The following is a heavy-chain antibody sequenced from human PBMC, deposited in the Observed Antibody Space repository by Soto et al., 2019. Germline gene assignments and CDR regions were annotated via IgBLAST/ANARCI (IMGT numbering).Heavy chain of an antibody. Sequence: SETLSLTCTVSGASISGFYWSWIRKSAGKGLEWIGRIYATGTTDYNPSLKSRVMMSVDTSKKQFSLNLTSVTAADTAVYYCARVQTIFGIITVFDYWGQGTLVTVSS. CDR1: GASISGFY. CDR3: ARVQTIFGIITVFDY. CDR2: IYATGTT. D-gene: IGHD3-3*01. V-gene: IGHV4-4*07. J-gene: IGHJ4*02.